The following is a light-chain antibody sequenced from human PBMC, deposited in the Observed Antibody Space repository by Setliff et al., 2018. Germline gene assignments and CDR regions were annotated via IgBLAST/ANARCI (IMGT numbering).Light chain of an antibody. CDR3: AAWDDSLNGYV. Sequence: QSVLTQPPSASGTPGQRVIISCSGSSPNIGSNYVYWYQQLPGTAPKLLIYRNNQRPSGVPDRFSGSKSGTSASLAISGLQSEDEADYYCAAWDDSLNGYVFGTGTKVTVL. V-gene: IGLV1-47*01. CDR2: RNN. CDR1: SPNIGSNY. J-gene: IGLJ1*01.